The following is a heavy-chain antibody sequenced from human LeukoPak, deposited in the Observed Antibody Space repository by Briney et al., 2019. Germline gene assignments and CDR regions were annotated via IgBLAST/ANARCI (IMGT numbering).Heavy chain of an antibody. Sequence: SETLSLTCAVYGGSFSGYYWSWIRQPPGKGLEWIGEINHSGSTNYNPSLESRVTISVDTSKNQFSLKLSSVTAADTAVYYCARDRIVVVPAAKNYYYYGMDVWGQGTTVTASS. V-gene: IGHV4-34*01. CDR3: ARDRIVVVPAAKNYYYYGMDV. CDR1: GGSFSGYY. J-gene: IGHJ6*02. D-gene: IGHD2-2*01. CDR2: INHSGST.